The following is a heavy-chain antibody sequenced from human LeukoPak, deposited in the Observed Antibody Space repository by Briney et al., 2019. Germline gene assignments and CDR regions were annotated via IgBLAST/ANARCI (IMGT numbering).Heavy chain of an antibody. CDR3: ARDPYSGSYGDYYYYYMDV. CDR2: IKQDGSEK. J-gene: IGHJ6*03. CDR1: GFTFSSYW. V-gene: IGHV3-7*01. Sequence: GGSLRLSCAASGFTFSSYWMSWVRQAPGKGLEWVANIKQDGSEKYYVDSVKGRFTISRDNAKNSLYLQMNSLRPEDTAVYYCARDPYSGSYGDYYYYYMDVWGKGTTVTISS. D-gene: IGHD1-26*01.